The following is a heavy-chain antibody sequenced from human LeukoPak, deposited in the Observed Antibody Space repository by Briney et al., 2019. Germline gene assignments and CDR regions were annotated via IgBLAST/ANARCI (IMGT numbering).Heavy chain of an antibody. CDR2: ISSSGGDS. CDR3: ARIFRYQLVDYYALDV. Sequence: GKSPRLSCAASGFTFSSYWMHWVRQAPGKGLEWVSAISSSGGDSYYADSVKGRFTVSRDNAKNSVSLQMNSLRAEDTAVYYCARIFRYQLVDYYALDVWGQGTTVTVS. J-gene: IGHJ6*02. D-gene: IGHD2-2*01. CDR1: GFTFSSYW. V-gene: IGHV3-21*01.